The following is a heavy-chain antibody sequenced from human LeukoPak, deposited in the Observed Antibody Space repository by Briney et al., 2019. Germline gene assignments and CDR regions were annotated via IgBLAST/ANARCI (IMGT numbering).Heavy chain of an antibody. D-gene: IGHD3-22*01. CDR2: IGSKANSYAT. V-gene: IGHV3-73*01. CDR3: TREYYYDSSGYLS. J-gene: IGHJ5*02. Sequence: GGSLRLSCAASGFTFSGSAMHWVRQASGKGLEWVGRIGSKANSYATAYAASVKGRFTISRDDSKNTAYLQMNSLKTEDTAVYYCTREYYYDSSGYLSWGQGTLVTVSS. CDR1: GFTFSGSA.